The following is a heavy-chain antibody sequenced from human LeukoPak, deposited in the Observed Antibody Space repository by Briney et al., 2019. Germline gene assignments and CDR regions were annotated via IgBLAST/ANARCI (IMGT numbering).Heavy chain of an antibody. D-gene: IGHD2-15*01. J-gene: IGHJ5*02. V-gene: IGHV3-21*01. CDR3: ARGSPRGFDP. Sequence: TPGGSLRLSCTVSGFTVSSNSMNWVRQAPGKGLEWVSSISSSSSYIYYADSVKGRFTISRDNAKNSLYLQMNSLRAEDTAVYYCARGSPRGFDPWGQGTLVTVSS. CDR1: GFTVSSNS. CDR2: ISSSSSYI.